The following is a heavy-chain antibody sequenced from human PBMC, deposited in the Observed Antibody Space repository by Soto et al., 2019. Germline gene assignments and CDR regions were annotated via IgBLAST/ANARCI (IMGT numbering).Heavy chain of an antibody. Sequence: PSETLSLTCTVSGGSISSYYWSWIRQPPGKGLEWIGYIYYSGSTNYNPSLKSRVTISVDTSKNQFSLKLSSVTAADTAVYYCARDTPFYGSGSYYTDYYYGMDVWGQGTTVTVSS. CDR2: IYYSGST. V-gene: IGHV4-59*01. CDR3: ARDTPFYGSGSYYTDYYYGMDV. J-gene: IGHJ6*02. D-gene: IGHD3-10*01. CDR1: GGSISSYY.